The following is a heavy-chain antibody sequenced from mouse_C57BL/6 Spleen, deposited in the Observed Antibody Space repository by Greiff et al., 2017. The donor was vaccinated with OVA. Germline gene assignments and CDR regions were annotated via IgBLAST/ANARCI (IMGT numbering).Heavy chain of an antibody. CDR2: IRNKANNHAT. J-gene: IGHJ1*03. CDR1: GFTFSDAW. V-gene: IGHV6-6*01. CDR3: TRPITTVVATDWYFDV. Sequence: DVQLVESGGGLVQPGGSMKLSCAASGFTFSDAWMDWVRQSPEKGLEWVAEIRNKANNHATYYAESVKGRFTISRDDSKSSVYLQMNSLRAEDTGIYYCTRPITTVVATDWYFDVWGTGTTVTVSS. D-gene: IGHD1-1*01.